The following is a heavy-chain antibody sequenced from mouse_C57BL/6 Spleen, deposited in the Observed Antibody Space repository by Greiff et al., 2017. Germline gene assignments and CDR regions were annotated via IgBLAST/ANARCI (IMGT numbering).Heavy chain of an antibody. V-gene: IGHV1-69*01. CDR3: EREGELPYNWGFAY. J-gene: IGHJ3*01. Sequence: QVQLQQPGAELVMPGASVKLSCKASGYTFTSYWMHWVKQRPGQGLEWIGEIDPSDSYTNYNQKFKGKSTLTVDKSSSTAYMQLSSLTSEDYAVYYCEREGELPYNWGFAYWGQGTLVTVSA. CDR2: IDPSDSYT. CDR1: GYTFTSYW. D-gene: IGHD4-1*01.